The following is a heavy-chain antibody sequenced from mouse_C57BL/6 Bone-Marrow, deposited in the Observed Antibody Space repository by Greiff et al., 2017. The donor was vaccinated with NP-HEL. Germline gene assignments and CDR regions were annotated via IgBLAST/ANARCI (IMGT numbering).Heavy chain of an antibody. D-gene: IGHD2-4*01. J-gene: IGHJ3*01. CDR1: GFTFSDYY. Sequence: EVMLVESGGGLVQPGGSLKLSCAASGFTFSDYYMYWVRQTPEKRLEWVAYISNGGGSTYYPDTVKGRFTISRDNAKNTLYLQMSRLKSEDTAMDYCERTSHDYDGAWFAYWGQGTLVTVSA. CDR2: ISNGGGST. CDR3: ERTSHDYDGAWFAY. V-gene: IGHV5-12*01.